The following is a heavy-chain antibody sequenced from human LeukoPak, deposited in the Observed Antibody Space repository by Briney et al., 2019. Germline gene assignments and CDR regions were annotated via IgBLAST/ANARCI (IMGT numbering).Heavy chain of an antibody. J-gene: IGHJ6*03. CDR2: IRYDGSNK. Sequence: PGGSLRLSCAASGFTFSTYGMHWVRQAPGKGLEWVTFIRYDGSNKYYADSVRGRFTISRDNSKSTLYLQMNSPRAEDTAVYYCAKCLRSLDYYYYMDVWGKGTTVTVSS. CDR1: GFTFSTYG. CDR3: AKCLRSLDYYYYMDV. V-gene: IGHV3-30*02. D-gene: IGHD3-16*01.